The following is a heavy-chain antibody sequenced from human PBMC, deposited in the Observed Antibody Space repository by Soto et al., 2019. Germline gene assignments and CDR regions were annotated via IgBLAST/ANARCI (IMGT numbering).Heavy chain of an antibody. Sequence: EVQLVESGGGLVQPGGSLRLSCAASGFTFGTYWMTWVRQAPGKGLECVGNIKPDGSERYYVDSVKGRFTISRDNAKNSLYLHMNSLRAEDTAVYYCATDLNWEQYWGQGPLVTVSS. V-gene: IGHV3-7*04. J-gene: IGHJ4*02. D-gene: IGHD7-27*01. CDR2: IKPDGSER. CDR1: GFTFGTYW. CDR3: ATDLNWEQY.